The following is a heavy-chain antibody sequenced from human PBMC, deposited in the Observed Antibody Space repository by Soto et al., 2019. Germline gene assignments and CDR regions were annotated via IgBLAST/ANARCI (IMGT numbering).Heavy chain of an antibody. CDR1: GYTFTSYG. D-gene: IGHD2-2*01. V-gene: IGHV1-18*01. Sequence: QVQLVQSGAEVKKPGASVKVSCKASGYTFTSYGISWVRQAPGQGLEWMGWISVYHGDTNFAQKFQGRVTMTPDTSRSTVYMELRRLTSDDTAVYYCARGAGGIVVVPAALGAVDIWGQGTMVTVSS. J-gene: IGHJ3*02. CDR2: ISVYHGDT. CDR3: ARGAGGIVVVPAALGAVDI.